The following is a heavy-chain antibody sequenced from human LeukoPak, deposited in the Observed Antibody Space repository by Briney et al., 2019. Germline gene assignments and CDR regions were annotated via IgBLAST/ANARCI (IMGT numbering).Heavy chain of an antibody. CDR2: INPSGGST. V-gene: IGHV1-46*01. CDR1: GYTFTSYY. Sequence: ASEKVSCKAPGYTFTSYYMHWVRQAPGQGLEWMGIINPSGGSTSYAQKFQGRVTMTRDMSTSTVYMELSSLRSEDTAVYYCARDRPGCSSTSCYRSRLGFDPWGQGTLVTVSS. CDR3: ARDRPGCSSTSCYRSRLGFDP. D-gene: IGHD2-2*02. J-gene: IGHJ5*02.